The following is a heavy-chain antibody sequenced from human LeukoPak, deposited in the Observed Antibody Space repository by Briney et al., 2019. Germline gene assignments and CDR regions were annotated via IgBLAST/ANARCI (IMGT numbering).Heavy chain of an antibody. CDR1: GNTFIDYN. V-gene: IGHV1-2*06. CDR2: INPNSGGT. J-gene: IGHJ5*02. D-gene: IGHD3-3*01. Sequence: ASVKFSCKASGNTFIDYNMHWVRQPPGQGLEWVGRINPNSGGTNYAQKFQGRVTMTIDTSINTSYMELNRLTSDDTAVYYCARDRLRLLEFGQDKPNWFDPWGQGTLVTVSS. CDR3: ARDRLRLLEFGQDKPNWFDP.